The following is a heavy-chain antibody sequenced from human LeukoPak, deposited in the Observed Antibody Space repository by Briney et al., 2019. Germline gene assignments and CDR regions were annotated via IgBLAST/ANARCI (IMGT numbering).Heavy chain of an antibody. D-gene: IGHD6-13*01. CDR3: AREKGCGSSWYSSYYYGMDV. CDR1: GYTFTSYA. V-gene: IGHV1-3*01. J-gene: IGHJ6*02. Sequence: GASVKVSCKASGYTFTSYAMHWVRQAPGQRLEWMGWINAGNGNTKYSQKFQGRVTITRDTSASTAYMELSSLRSEDTAVYYCAREKGCGSSWYSSYYYGMDVWGQGTTVTVSS. CDR2: INAGNGNT.